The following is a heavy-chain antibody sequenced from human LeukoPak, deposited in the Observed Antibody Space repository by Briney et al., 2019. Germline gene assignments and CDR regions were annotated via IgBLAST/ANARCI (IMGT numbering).Heavy chain of an antibody. V-gene: IGHV3-48*03. D-gene: IGHD6-13*01. J-gene: IGHJ4*02. Sequence: PGGSLRLSSAASGFTFSSYEMNWVRQAPGKGLEWVSYISSSGSTIYYADSVKGRFTISRDNAKNSLYLQMNSLRAEDTAVYYCARGRVYSRGFDYWGQGTLVTVSS. CDR1: GFTFSSYE. CDR3: ARGRVYSRGFDY. CDR2: ISSSGSTI.